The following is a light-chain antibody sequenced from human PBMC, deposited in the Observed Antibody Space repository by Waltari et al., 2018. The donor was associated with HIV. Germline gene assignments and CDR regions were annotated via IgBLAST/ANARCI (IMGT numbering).Light chain of an antibody. CDR2: DVS. J-gene: IGLJ2*01. Sequence: QSALTQPASVSGSPGQSITIPCTGTSSDVGGYNYVSWYQQHPGKAPKLMIYDVSKRPSGVSNRFSGSKSGNTASLTISGLQAEDEADYYCSSYTSSSTLFGGGTKLTVL. CDR3: SSYTSSSTL. CDR1: SSDVGGYNY. V-gene: IGLV2-14*03.